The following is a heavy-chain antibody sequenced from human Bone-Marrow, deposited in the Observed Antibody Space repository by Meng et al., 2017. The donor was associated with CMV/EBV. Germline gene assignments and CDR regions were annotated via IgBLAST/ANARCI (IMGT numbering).Heavy chain of an antibody. V-gene: IGHV1-69*05. D-gene: IGHD2-2*01. CDR3: ARSLGGCSSTSCLDYYYGMDV. J-gene: IGHJ6*02. Sequence: SVKVSCKASGGTFSSYAISWVRQAPGQGLEWMGGIIPIFGTANYAQKFQGRVTITTDESTSTAYMELSSLRSEDTAVYYCARSLGGCSSTSCLDYYYGMDVWGQGTTVTVAS. CDR2: IIPIFGTA. CDR1: GGTFSSYA.